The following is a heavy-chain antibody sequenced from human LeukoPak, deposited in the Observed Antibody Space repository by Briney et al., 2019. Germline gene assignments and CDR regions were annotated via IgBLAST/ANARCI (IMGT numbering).Heavy chain of an antibody. D-gene: IGHD2-21*01. Sequence: GGSLRLSCAASGFTFSSYGMHWVRQAPGKGLEWMAVIWYDGSNKYYADSVKGRFTISRDNSKNTLYLQINSLRAEDTAVYYCARFSISAFDIWGQGTMVTVSS. V-gene: IGHV3-33*01. CDR2: IWYDGSNK. CDR3: ARFSISAFDI. J-gene: IGHJ3*02. CDR1: GFTFSSYG.